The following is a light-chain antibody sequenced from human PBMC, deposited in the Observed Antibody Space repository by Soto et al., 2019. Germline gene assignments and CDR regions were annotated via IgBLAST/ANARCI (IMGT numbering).Light chain of an antibody. CDR3: CSYAGSSTSVV. V-gene: IGLV2-23*01. CDR1: SSDVGSYNL. J-gene: IGLJ2*01. Sequence: QSALTQPASVSGSPGQSITISCTGTSSDVGSYNLVSWYQQHPGKAPKLMIYEGSKRPSGVSNRFSGSKSGNTAFLTISGLQAEDEADYYCCSYAGSSTSVVFGGGTKLTV. CDR2: EGS.